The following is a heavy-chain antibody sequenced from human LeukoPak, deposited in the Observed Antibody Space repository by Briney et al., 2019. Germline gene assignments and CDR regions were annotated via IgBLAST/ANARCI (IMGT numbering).Heavy chain of an antibody. D-gene: IGHD6-13*01. CDR2: INPSGST. V-gene: IGHV4-34*01. CDR1: GGSLSGYY. J-gene: IGHJ4*02. CDR3: ARGFSGSSWQVPLDY. Sequence: PSETLSLTCAVYGGSLSGYYWSWIRQPPGKGMEWIGEINPSGSTNYNPSLKSRVTISVATSKNQFSLKLSSVTAADTAVYYCARGFSGSSWQVPLDYWGQGTLVTVSS.